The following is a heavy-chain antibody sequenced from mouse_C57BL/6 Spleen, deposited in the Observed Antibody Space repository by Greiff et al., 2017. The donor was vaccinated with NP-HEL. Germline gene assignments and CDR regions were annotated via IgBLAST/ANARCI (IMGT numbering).Heavy chain of an antibody. CDR2: ISDGGSYT. D-gene: IGHD2-1*01. V-gene: IGHV5-4*01. J-gene: IGHJ4*01. CDR3: ARDGIYYGNFYAMDY. CDR1: GFTFSSYA. Sequence: EVKVEESGGGLVKPGGSLKLSCAASGFTFSSYAMSWVRQTPEKRLEWVATISDGGSYTYYPDNVKGRFTISRDNAKNNLYLQMSHLKSEDTAMYYCARDGIYYGNFYAMDYWGQGTSVTVSS.